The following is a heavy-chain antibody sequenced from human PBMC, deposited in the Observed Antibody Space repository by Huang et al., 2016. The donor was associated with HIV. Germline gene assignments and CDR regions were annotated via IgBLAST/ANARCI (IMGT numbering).Heavy chain of an antibody. D-gene: IGHD2-15*01. CDR2: ISSDAIYT. V-gene: IGHV3-74*01. J-gene: IGHJ6*03. CDR1: GFTFSDYW. Sequence: EVQLVESGGGLIQPGGSLTLSCAASGFTFSDYWMHWGRLVPGKGLVWVSRISSDAIYTNYAGSVKGRFPIFRDNAKSTLYLQMNRLRVEDAAVYYCARSRRGGSSLSYFYYLDVWGKGTTVTVSS. CDR3: ARSRRGGSSLSYFYYLDV.